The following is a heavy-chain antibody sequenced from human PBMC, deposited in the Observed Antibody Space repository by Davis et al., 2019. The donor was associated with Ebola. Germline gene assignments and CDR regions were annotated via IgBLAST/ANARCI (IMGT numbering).Heavy chain of an antibody. CDR3: AHSPYYDSSGWFSPPPVY. J-gene: IGHJ4*02. Sequence: PGGSLRLSCAASGFTFSSYGMHWVRQAPGKGLEWVAVISYDGSNKYYADSVKGRFTISRDNSKNTLYLQMNSLRAEDTAVYYCAHSPYYDSSGWFSPPPVYWGQGTLVTVSS. CDR2: ISYDGSNK. V-gene: IGHV3-30*03. D-gene: IGHD6-19*01. CDR1: GFTFSSYG.